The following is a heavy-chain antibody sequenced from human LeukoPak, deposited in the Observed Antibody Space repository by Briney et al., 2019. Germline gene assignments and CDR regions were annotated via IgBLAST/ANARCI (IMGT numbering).Heavy chain of an antibody. J-gene: IGHJ4*02. D-gene: IGHD3-10*01. CDR3: AKDRGYYAPFDY. CDR1: GFTFSSYG. CDR2: ISCDGSNK. V-gene: IGHV3-30*18. Sequence: GGSPRLSCAASGFTFSSYGMHWVRQAPGKGLEWVAVISCDGSNKYYADSVKGRFTISRDNSKNTLYLQLNSLRAEDTAVYYCAKDRGYYAPFDYWGQGTLVTVSS.